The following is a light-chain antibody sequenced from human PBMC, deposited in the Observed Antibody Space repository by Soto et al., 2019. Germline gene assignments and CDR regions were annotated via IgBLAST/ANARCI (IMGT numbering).Light chain of an antibody. CDR3: QQYNSYRK. J-gene: IGKJ1*01. V-gene: IGKV1-5*01. Sequence: IQMTQSPSTLSASVGDRVTITCRASQSISSWLAWYQQKPGKAPKLLIYDASSLESGVPSRFSGSGSGTEFTLTISSLQPDDFATYYCQQYNSYRKFGQGTKVDIK. CDR1: QSISSW. CDR2: DAS.